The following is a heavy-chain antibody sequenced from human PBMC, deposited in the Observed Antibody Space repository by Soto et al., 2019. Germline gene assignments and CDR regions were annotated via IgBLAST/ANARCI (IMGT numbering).Heavy chain of an antibody. J-gene: IGHJ6*02. CDR2: IDPSDSYT. V-gene: IGHV5-10-1*01. CDR3: ARGRKYSSSPYYYYGMDV. D-gene: IGHD6-6*01. CDR1: GYSFTSYW. Sequence: PGESLKISCKGSGYSFTSYWISRVRQMPGKGLEWMGRIDPSDSYTNYSPSFQGHVTISADKSISTAYLQWSSLKASDTAMYYCARGRKYSSSPYYYYGMDVWGQGTTVTVSS.